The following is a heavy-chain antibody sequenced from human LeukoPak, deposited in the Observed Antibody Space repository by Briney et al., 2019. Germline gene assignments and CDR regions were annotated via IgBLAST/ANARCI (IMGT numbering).Heavy chain of an antibody. Sequence: GASVKVSCKASGGTFSSYAISWVRQAPGQGLEWMGGIIPIFGTANYAQKFQGRVTITADESTSTAYMELSSLRSEDTAVYYCARTRYYYDSSGRNYYFDYWGQGTLVTVSS. J-gene: IGHJ4*02. CDR2: IIPIFGTA. CDR1: GGTFSSYA. D-gene: IGHD3-22*01. V-gene: IGHV1-69*13. CDR3: ARTRYYYDSSGRNYYFDY.